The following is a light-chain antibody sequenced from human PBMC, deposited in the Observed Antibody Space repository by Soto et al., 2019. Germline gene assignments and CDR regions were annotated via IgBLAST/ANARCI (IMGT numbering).Light chain of an antibody. V-gene: IGKV1-5*01. J-gene: IGKJ4*01. CDR3: QQYNTYPLT. Sequence: DIQMTQPPSTLSAFVGDRVTITCRASQSIRRWLAWYQQKPGKAPKLLIYDASSLESGVPSRFSGSGSGTDFTLTVISLQPDDFAIYYCQQYNTYPLTFGGGTKVEIK. CDR2: DAS. CDR1: QSIRRW.